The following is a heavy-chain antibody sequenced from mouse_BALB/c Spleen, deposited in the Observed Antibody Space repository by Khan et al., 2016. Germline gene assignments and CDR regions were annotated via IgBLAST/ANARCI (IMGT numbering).Heavy chain of an antibody. Sequence: EVKLLESGPGLVKPSQSLSLTCTVTGYSITSDYAWNWIRQFPGNKLEWMCYISYSGSTSYNPSLKSRISITRDTSKNPFFLQLNSVTTEDTATNYCARWYYGSSYVDYWGQGTTLTVSS. CDR3: ARWYYGSSYVDY. J-gene: IGHJ2*01. V-gene: IGHV3-2*02. CDR2: ISYSGST. CDR1: GYSITSDYA. D-gene: IGHD1-1*01.